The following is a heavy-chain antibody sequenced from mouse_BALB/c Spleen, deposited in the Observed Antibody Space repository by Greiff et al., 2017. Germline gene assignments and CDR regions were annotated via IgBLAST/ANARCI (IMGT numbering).Heavy chain of an antibody. CDR3: AKEPYYGNSYAMDY. D-gene: IGHD2-10*01. Sequence: QVQLQQSGPSLVQPSQSLSITCTVSGFSLTSYGVHWVRQSPGKGLEWLGVIWRGGSTDYNAAFMSRLSITKDNSKSQVFFKMNSLQADDTAIYYCAKEPYYGNSYAMDYWGQGTSVTVSS. J-gene: IGHJ4*01. CDR1: GFSLTSYG. V-gene: IGHV2-5-1*01. CDR2: IWRGGST.